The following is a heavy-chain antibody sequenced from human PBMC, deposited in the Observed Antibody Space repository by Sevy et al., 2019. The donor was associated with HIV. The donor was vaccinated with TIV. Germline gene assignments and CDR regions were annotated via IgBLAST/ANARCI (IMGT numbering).Heavy chain of an antibody. CDR3: AKGGSTSGYYLNYFAY. D-gene: IGHD3-22*01. J-gene: IGHJ4*02. Sequence: GGSLRLSCAASGFTFNNYAMTWVRQAPGKGLEWGSAVSGGGDTTYYADSVKGRFTISRDNSKNTLYLQMNSLRAEDTAVYYCAKGGSTSGYYLNYFAYWGQGTLVTVSS. V-gene: IGHV3-23*01. CDR2: VSGGGDTT. CDR1: GFTFNNYA.